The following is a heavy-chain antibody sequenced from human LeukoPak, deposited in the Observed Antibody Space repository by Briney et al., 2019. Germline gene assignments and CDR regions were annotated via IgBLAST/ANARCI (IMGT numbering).Heavy chain of an antibody. Sequence: PGGSLRLSCAASGFTFSSYSMNWARQAPGKGLEWVSSISSSSYIYYADSVKGRFTISRDNAKNSLYLQMNSLRAEDTAVYYCARAQSDSYGPEYYFDYWGQGTLVTVSS. V-gene: IGHV3-21*01. J-gene: IGHJ4*02. CDR2: ISSSSYI. D-gene: IGHD5-18*01. CDR3: ARAQSDSYGPEYYFDY. CDR1: GFTFSSYS.